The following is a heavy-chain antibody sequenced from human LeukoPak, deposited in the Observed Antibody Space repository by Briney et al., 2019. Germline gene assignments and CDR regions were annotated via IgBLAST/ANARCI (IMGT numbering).Heavy chain of an antibody. CDR2: ISGSGGGT. CDR1: EITLSNYG. D-gene: IGHD3-10*01. CDR3: AKRGVVIRVFLVGYHKEAYYFDS. Sequence: GGSLRLSCAVSEITLSNYGMSWVRQAPGKGLEWVAGISGSGGGTNYADSVKGRFTISRDNPKNTLYLQMNSLRAEDTAVYFCAKRGVVIRVFLVGYHKEAYYFDSWAREPWSPSPQ. V-gene: IGHV3-23*01. J-gene: IGHJ4*02.